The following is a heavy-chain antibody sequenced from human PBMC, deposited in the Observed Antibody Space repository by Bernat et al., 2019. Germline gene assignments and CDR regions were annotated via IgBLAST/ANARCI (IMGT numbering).Heavy chain of an antibody. V-gene: IGHV3-73*01. J-gene: IGHJ4*02. CDR3: TASMIVVVELFDY. CDR1: GFTFIGSA. Sequence: EVQLVESGGGLVQPGGSLKLSCAASGFTFIGSAMHWVRQASGKGLEWVGRIRSKANSYATAYAASVKGRFTISRDDSKNTAYLQMNSLKTEDTAVYYCTASMIVVVELFDYWGQGTLVTVSS. CDR2: IRSKANSYAT. D-gene: IGHD3-22*01.